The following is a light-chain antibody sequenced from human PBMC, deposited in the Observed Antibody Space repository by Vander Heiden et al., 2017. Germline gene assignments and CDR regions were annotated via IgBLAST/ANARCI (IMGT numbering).Light chain of an antibody. CDR2: DAS. Sequence: VLTHSPVTLSLSPGERATLSCRASQSVGTYFAWYQQKPGQAPRLLTQDASDRASGIPPRFSGSGSGTDFTLTISSLEPEDFATYYCQQRSNWPRLSFGGGTKVEIK. CDR1: QSVGTY. V-gene: IGKV3-11*01. J-gene: IGKJ4*01. CDR3: QQRSNWPRLS.